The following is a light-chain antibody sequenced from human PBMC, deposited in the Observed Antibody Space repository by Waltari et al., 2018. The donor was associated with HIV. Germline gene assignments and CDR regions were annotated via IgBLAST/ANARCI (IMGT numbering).Light chain of an antibody. V-gene: IGLV1-51*01. CDR2: DNH. Sequence: QSLLTQPPSVSAAPGQHVDISCSGSSSDIRATVVSWYQHLPGGAPKLLIYDNHKRPSGVPDRFSASRSGTSATLDIAGIQTGDEGHYFCATWDNSLSIGLFGGGTKVTVL. CDR3: ATWDNSLSIGL. J-gene: IGLJ3*02. CDR1: SSDIRATV.